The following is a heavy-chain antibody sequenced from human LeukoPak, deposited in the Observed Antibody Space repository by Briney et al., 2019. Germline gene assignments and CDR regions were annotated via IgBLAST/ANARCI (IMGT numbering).Heavy chain of an antibody. CDR2: INPNSGAT. D-gene: IGHD3-22*01. CDR3: ARDYYDSSGYYYRGFDY. V-gene: IGHV1-2*02. CDR1: GYTFTGYY. Sequence: ASVKVSCKASGYTFTGYYMHWVRQAPGQGLEWMGWINPNSGATNYAQKFQGRVTMTRDTSISTAYMDLSRLRSDDTAVYYCARDYYDSSGYYYRGFDYWGQGTLVTVSS. J-gene: IGHJ4*02.